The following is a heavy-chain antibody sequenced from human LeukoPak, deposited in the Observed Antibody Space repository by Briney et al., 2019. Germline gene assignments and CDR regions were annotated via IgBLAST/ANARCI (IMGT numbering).Heavy chain of an antibody. CDR3: SSLGRGRYCSDTTCSDFYLMDV. V-gene: IGHV3-7*03. J-gene: IGHJ6*03. D-gene: IGHD2-2*01. CDR1: GFSFSDNW. Sequence: GGSLRLSCAASGFSFSDNWMTWVRQPPGKGLEWVANINADGSEMYSVDSVKGRFTISRDNAKNPLSLQMNSRKVEDTAIYFCSSLGRGRYCSDTTCSDFYLMDVWGTGTTVIVSS. CDR2: INADGSEM.